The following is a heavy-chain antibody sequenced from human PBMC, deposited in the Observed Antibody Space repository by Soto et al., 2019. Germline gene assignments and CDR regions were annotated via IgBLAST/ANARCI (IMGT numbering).Heavy chain of an antibody. CDR3: ARSFGVVIIDRYYMDV. CDR1: GFTFSSYA. Sequence: HPGGSLRLSCAASGFTFSSYAMHWVRQAPGKGLEYVSAISSNGGSTYYANSVKGRFTISRDNSKNTLYLQMGSLRAEDMAVYYCARSFGVVIIDRYYMDVWGKGTTVTVSS. D-gene: IGHD3-3*01. J-gene: IGHJ6*03. V-gene: IGHV3-64*01. CDR2: ISSNGGST.